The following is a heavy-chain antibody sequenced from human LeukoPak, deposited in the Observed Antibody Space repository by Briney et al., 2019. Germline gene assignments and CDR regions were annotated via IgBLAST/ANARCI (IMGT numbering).Heavy chain of an antibody. CDR2: ITPYNGNT. V-gene: IGHV1-18*01. D-gene: IGHD4-23*01. Sequence: GASVKVSCKASGYIFTNYGISWVRQAPGQGLELLALITPYNGNTDYAQKFQGRVTLTTDTSTSTAYMELRSLRSDDTAVYYCARDPGYGGNSVRYLDLWGRGTLVTVSS. CDR3: ARDPGYGGNSVRYLDL. J-gene: IGHJ2*01. CDR1: GYIFTNYG.